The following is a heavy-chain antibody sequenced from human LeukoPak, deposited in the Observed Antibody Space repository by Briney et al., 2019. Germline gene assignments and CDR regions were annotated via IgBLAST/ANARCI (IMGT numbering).Heavy chain of an antibody. CDR1: GFTFSSYS. J-gene: IGHJ6*02. D-gene: IGHD5-18*01. CDR2: ISSSSSYI. Sequence: GGSLRLSCAASGFTFSSYSMNWVRQAPGKGLEWVSSISSSSSYIYYADSVKGRFTISRDNAKNSLYLQMNSLRAEDTAVYYCQLWLIAYGMDVWGQGTTVTVSS. CDR3: QLWLIAYGMDV. V-gene: IGHV3-21*01.